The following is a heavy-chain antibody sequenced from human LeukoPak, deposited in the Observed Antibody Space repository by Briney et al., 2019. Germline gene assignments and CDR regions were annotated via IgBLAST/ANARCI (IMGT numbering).Heavy chain of an antibody. V-gene: IGHV4-59*05. Sequence: SETLSLTCTVSGGSISSYYWSWIRQPAGKGLEWIGSIYYSGSTYYNPSLKRRVTISVDTSKNQFSLKLSSVTAAGTAVYYCAAEGGDCGGQGTLVTVSS. J-gene: IGHJ4*02. CDR1: GGSISSYY. CDR2: IYYSGST. CDR3: AAEGGDC. D-gene: IGHD2-21*01.